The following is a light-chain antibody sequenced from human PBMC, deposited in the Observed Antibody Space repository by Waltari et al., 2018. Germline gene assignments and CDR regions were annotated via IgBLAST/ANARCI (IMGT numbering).Light chain of an antibody. Sequence: IQVIQSPSTLSASAGDTVTISCRVSYRINIWLAWDQQKPGKAPKLLIKKASTLEDGVPSRFSGSGSGTEFTLTIKSLQPDDFGTYFCQQFDTDVTFGQGTKVEI. CDR1: YRINIW. CDR2: KAS. CDR3: QQFDTDVT. J-gene: IGKJ2*01. V-gene: IGKV1-5*01.